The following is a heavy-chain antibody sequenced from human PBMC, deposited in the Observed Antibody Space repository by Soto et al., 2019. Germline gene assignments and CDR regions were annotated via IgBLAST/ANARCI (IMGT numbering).Heavy chain of an antibody. CDR1: GGSLSSYY. J-gene: IGHJ3*02. V-gene: IGHV4-59*01. D-gene: IGHD3-16*02. CDR3: AGLMITFGGVIADDAFDI. Sequence: QVQLQESGPGLVKPSETLSLTCTVSGGSLSSYYWSWIRQPPGKGLESIGYIYYSGGTNYNPSLQSRVTISVDTSKNQFSLKLSSVTAADTAVYYCAGLMITFGGVIADDAFDIWGQGTMVTVSS. CDR2: IYYSGGT.